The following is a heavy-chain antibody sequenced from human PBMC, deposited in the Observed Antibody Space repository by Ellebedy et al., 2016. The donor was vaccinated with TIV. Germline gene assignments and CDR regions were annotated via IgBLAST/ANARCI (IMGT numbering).Heavy chain of an antibody. Sequence: SETLSLXCTVSGGSITSYNWSWIRQPPGKGLEWIGNIYYSGSANYNPSLKSRVTISVDTSKTQFSLKLSSVTAADTAVYYYARSLGGYSYAFDYWGQGTLVTVSS. V-gene: IGHV4-59*01. CDR1: GGSITSYN. J-gene: IGHJ4*02. CDR3: ARSLGGYSYAFDY. CDR2: IYYSGSA. D-gene: IGHD5-18*01.